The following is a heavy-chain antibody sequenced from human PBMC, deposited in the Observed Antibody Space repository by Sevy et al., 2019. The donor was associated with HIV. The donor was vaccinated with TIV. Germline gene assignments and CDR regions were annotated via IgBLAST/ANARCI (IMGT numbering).Heavy chain of an antibody. Sequence: GGSLRLSCAASGFRFSDYSMHWVRQAPGKGLEWVAVISYDGRNNKYYVDSVKGRFTISRDNSKNTLFLQMNSLRAEDTAIYYCARDRGEILHSAFDYWGQGTLVTVSS. CDR2: ISYDGRNNK. CDR1: GFRFSDYS. CDR3: ARDRGEILHSAFDY. D-gene: IGHD3-16*01. J-gene: IGHJ4*02. V-gene: IGHV3-30*14.